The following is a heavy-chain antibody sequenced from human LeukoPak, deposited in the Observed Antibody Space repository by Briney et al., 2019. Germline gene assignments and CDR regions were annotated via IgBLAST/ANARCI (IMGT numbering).Heavy chain of an antibody. CDR1: GYTFTSYG. J-gene: IGHJ4*02. CDR2: ISANNGDT. V-gene: IGHV1-18*01. D-gene: IGHD1-26*01. CDR3: ARESHVSREDS. Sequence: ASVNVSCKASGYTFTSYGISWVRQAPGQGLEWVGWISANNGDTDYAQKFQARVTMTTDTSTSTAYMELRSLRSDDTAVYYCARESHVSREDSWGQGTLVTVFS.